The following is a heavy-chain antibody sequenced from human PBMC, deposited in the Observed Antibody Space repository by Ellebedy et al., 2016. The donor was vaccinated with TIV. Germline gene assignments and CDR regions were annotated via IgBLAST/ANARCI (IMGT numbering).Heavy chain of an antibody. CDR2: ISGSGGST. J-gene: IGHJ6*03. Sequence: GGSLRLSXAASGFTFSSYAMSWVRQAPGRRLEWVSAISGSGGSTLYVDSVRGRFTISRDNSKNTLYLQMTSLRAEDTAVYYCAKAPTAIFAHFYYYYYYMDFWGKGTTVTVSS. D-gene: IGHD2-21*02. CDR1: GFTFSSYA. CDR3: AKAPTAIFAHFYYYYYYMDF. V-gene: IGHV3-23*01.